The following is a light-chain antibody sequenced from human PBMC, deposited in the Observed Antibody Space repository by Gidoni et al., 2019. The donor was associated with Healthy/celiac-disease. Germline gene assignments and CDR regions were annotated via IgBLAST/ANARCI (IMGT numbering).Light chain of an antibody. V-gene: IGKV1-39*01. CDR1: QSMSRY. CDR3: QQSYRTPSLT. J-gene: IGKJ4*02. Sequence: DIQMTQSPSSLSASVGDRVTITCRASQSMSRYLNWYHQKPGKAPKLLIYAASSLQSGVPSRFSGSGSGTDFTLTISSLQREDSATYYCQQSYRTPSLTFGGGTKVEIK. CDR2: AAS.